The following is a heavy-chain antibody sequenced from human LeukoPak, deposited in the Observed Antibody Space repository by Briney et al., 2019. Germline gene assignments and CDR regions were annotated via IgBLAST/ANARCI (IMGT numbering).Heavy chain of an antibody. Sequence: GGSLGLSCAASGFTFGNAWMNWVRQAPGKGLDWVGRIKTKQDCGTTDYATPVKGRFTISRDDSRNTLYLQMNSLRTDDTAIYYCTAIREYCDSAGCYSPYFYYYMDVWGKGTTVAVSS. J-gene: IGHJ6*03. CDR2: IKTKQDCGTT. V-gene: IGHV3-15*01. CDR1: GFTFGNAW. D-gene: IGHD2-15*01. CDR3: TAIREYCDSAGCYSPYFYYYMDV.